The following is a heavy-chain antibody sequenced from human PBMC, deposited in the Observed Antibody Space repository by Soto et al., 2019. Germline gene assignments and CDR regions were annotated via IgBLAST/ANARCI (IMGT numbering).Heavy chain of an antibody. CDR1: GGSIDGHN. CDR2: VCSTGGS. Sequence: QVQLHESGPGLVKPSETLSLTCTVSGGSIDGHNCAWIRQTPGKALEWIGYVCSTGGSGYNPSLKDRVTLSMDTSKRQFSLQMRSVTAADTAVYYCVRQGIGNLHGLVDIWGRGTTVTVSS. J-gene: IGHJ6*02. D-gene: IGHD3-10*01. CDR3: VRQGIGNLHGLVDI. V-gene: IGHV4-59*08.